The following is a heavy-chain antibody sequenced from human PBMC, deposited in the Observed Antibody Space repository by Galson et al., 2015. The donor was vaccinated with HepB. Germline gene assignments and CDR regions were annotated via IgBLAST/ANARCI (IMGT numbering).Heavy chain of an antibody. CDR3: AKGSPWYSGSYWYFDS. V-gene: IGHV3-30*18. J-gene: IGHJ4*02. CDR1: GFTFSNYG. CDR2: ISYDGSNK. Sequence: SLRLSCAASGFTFSNYGMHWVRQAPGKGLEWVAVISYDGSNKYYADSVKGRFTISRDNSKNTLFVQMNSLRAEDTAVYYCAKGSPWYSGSYWYFDSWGQGTLVTVSS. D-gene: IGHD1-26*01.